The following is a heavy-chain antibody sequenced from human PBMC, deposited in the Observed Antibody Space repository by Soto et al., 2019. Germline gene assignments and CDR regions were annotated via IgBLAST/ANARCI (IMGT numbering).Heavy chain of an antibody. D-gene: IGHD6-6*01. J-gene: IGHJ4*02. V-gene: IGHV3-21*01. CDR2: ISSSSSYI. Sequence: GASVKVSCAASGFTFSSYSMNWVRQAPGKGLEWVSSISSSSSYIYYADSVKGRFTISRDNAKNSLYLQMNSLRAEDTAVYYCARDRAARPFDYWGQGTLVTVSS. CDR3: ARDRAARPFDY. CDR1: GFTFSSYS.